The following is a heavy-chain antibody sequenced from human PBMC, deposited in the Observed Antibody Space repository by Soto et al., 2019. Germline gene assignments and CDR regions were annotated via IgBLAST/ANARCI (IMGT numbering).Heavy chain of an antibody. D-gene: IGHD5-12*01. CDR3: ASSSGYDYELDY. V-gene: IGHV4-59*01. J-gene: IGHJ4*02. CDR1: VGSISSYY. CDR2: IYYSGST. Sequence: SETLSLTCTVSVGSISSYYWSWIRQPPGKGLEWIGYIYYSGSTNYNPSLKSRVTISVDTSKNQFSLKLSSVTAADTAVYYCASSSGYDYELDYWGQGTLVTVSS.